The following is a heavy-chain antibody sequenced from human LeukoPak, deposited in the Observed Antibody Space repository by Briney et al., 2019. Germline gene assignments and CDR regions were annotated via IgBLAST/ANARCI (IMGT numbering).Heavy chain of an antibody. J-gene: IGHJ4*02. D-gene: IGHD5-24*01. CDR1: GFTFSSYG. CDR3: ARDGDEMATTYYFDY. V-gene: IGHV3-30*03. CDR2: ISYDGSNK. Sequence: GGSLRLSCAASGFTFSSYGMHWVRQAPGKGLEWVAVISYDGSNKYYADSVKGRFTISRDNSKNSLYLQMDGLRVEDTAVYYCARDGDEMATTYYFDYWGQGTLVTVSS.